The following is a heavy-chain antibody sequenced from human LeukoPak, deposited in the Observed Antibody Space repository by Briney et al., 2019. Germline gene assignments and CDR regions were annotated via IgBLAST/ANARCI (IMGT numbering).Heavy chain of an antibody. J-gene: IGHJ5*02. CDR2: ISAYNGNT. D-gene: IGHD3-3*01. Sequence: ASVKVSCKASGYTFTSYGISWVRQAPGQGLEWMGWISAYNGNTNYAQKLQGRVAMTTDTSTSTAYMELRSLRSDDTAVYYCARDLNGFWSGYNWFDPWGQGTLVTVSS. V-gene: IGHV1-18*01. CDR1: GYTFTSYG. CDR3: ARDLNGFWSGYNWFDP.